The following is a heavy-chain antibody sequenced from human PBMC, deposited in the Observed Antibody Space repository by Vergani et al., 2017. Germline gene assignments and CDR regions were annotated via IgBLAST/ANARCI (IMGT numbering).Heavy chain of an antibody. D-gene: IGHD1-26*01. CDR3: AISTSGSYWGGYYYYGMDV. V-gene: IGHV4-4*03. J-gene: IGHJ6*02. CDR2: IYHSGST. Sequence: QVQLQESGPGLVKPPGTLSLTCAVSGDSISSSNWWSWVRQPPGKGLEWIGEIYHSGSTNYNPSLKSRVTISVDKSKNQFSLKLSSVTAADTAVYYCAISTSGSYWGGYYYYGMDVWGQGTTVTVSS. CDR1: GDSISSSNW.